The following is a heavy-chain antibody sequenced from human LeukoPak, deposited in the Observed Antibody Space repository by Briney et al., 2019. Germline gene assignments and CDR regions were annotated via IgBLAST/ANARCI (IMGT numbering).Heavy chain of an antibody. CDR1: GGSISSGGYS. V-gene: IGHV4-30-2*01. J-gene: IGHJ6*02. CDR2: IYHSVST. CDR3: ATTSYYDILTGYPSLVDYYGMDV. Sequence: PSQTLSLTGAVTGGSISSGGYSWSWIRPPPGKGLGWIGYIYHSVSTYYNPSLKSRVTISVDRSKNQFSLKLSSVTAADTAVYYCATTSYYDILTGYPSLVDYYGMDVWGQGTTVTVSS. D-gene: IGHD3-9*01.